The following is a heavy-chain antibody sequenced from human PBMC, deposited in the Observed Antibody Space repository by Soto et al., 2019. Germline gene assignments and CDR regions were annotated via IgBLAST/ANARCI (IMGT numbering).Heavy chain of an antibody. D-gene: IGHD2-2*01. CDR1: GGSISSSSYY. CDR2: IYYSGST. CDR3: ARHGSGHPVGYCSSTSCYGVYGMDV. Sequence: SETLSLTCTVSGGSISSSSYYWGWIRQPPGKGLEWIGSIYYSGSTYYNPSLKSRVTISVDTSKNQFSLKLSSVTVADTAVYYCARHGSGHPVGYCSSTSCYGVYGMDVWGQGTTVTVS. V-gene: IGHV4-39*01. J-gene: IGHJ6*02.